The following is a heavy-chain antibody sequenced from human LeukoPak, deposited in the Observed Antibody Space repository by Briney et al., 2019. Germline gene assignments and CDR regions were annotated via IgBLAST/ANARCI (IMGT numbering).Heavy chain of an antibody. V-gene: IGHV1-8*01. CDR1: GYTFTSYD. CDR2: TNPQSGYT. Sequence: GASVKVSCKASGYTFTSYDINWVRQATGQGLEWMGWTNPQSGYTGYAQKFQGRVTMTRDTSISTAYMELRSLRSDDTAVYYCARVSGILLAAVDYWGQGTLVTVSS. D-gene: IGHD6-13*01. J-gene: IGHJ4*02. CDR3: ARVSGILLAAVDY.